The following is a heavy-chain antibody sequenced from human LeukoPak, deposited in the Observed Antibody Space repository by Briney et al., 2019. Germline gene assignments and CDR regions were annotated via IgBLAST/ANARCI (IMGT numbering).Heavy chain of an antibody. CDR2: ISSSSSYI. CDR3: ARDSSSSHDY. D-gene: IGHD6-6*01. V-gene: IGHV3-21*01. CDR1: GFTFSSYS. Sequence: GSLILSCAASGFTFSSYSMNWVRQAPGKGLEWVSSISSSSSYIYYADSVKGQFTISRDNAKNSLYLQMNSLRAEDTAVYYCARDSSSSHDYWGQGTLVTVSS. J-gene: IGHJ4*02.